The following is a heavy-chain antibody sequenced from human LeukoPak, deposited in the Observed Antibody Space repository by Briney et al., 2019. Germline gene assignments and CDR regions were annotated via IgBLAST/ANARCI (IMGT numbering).Heavy chain of an antibody. J-gene: IGHJ4*02. Sequence: GASVKVSCKASGYTFTGYYMHWVRQAPGQGLEWMGWINPNSGGTNYAQKFQGRVTMTRDTSISTAYMELSRLRSDDTAVYYCARGTVEWLREYYFDYWGQGTLVTVSS. CDR3: ARGTVEWLREYYFDY. V-gene: IGHV1-2*02. D-gene: IGHD3-3*01. CDR1: GYTFTGYY. CDR2: INPNSGGT.